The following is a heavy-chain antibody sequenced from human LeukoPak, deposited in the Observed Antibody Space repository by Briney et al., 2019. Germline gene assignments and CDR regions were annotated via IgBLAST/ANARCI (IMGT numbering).Heavy chain of an antibody. V-gene: IGHV4-39*07. CDR2: IYYSGST. J-gene: IGHJ4*02. CDR1: GGSISSYY. CDR3: ARGDYDYVWGSLWDGY. Sequence: SETLSLTCTVSGGSISSYYWGWIRQPPGKGLEWIGSIYYSGSTYYNPSLKSRVTISVDTSKNQFSLKLSSVTAADTAVYYCARGDYDYVWGSLWDGYWGQGTLVTVSS. D-gene: IGHD3-16*01.